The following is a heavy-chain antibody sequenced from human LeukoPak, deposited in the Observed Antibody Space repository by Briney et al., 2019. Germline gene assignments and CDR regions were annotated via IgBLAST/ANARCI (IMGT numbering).Heavy chain of an antibody. CDR1: GGSFSGYY. Sequence: SETLSLTCAVYGGSFSGYYWSWIRQPPGKGLEWIGEINHSGSTNYNPSLKSRVTISVDTSKNQSSLKLSSVTAADTAVYYCARRGVYYDSSGYHYYFDYWGQGTLVTVSS. CDR2: INHSGST. CDR3: ARRGVYYDSSGYHYYFDY. D-gene: IGHD3-22*01. J-gene: IGHJ4*02. V-gene: IGHV4-34*01.